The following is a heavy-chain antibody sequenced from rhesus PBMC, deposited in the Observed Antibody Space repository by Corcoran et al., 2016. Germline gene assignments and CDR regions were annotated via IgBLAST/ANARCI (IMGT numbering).Heavy chain of an antibody. V-gene: IGHV3S16*01. J-gene: IGHJ4*01. CDR2: INSGSSYI. CDR3: TSGILDGNFIDY. Sequence: VQPGGSLRLSCAASGFTFSSYGLSWVRQAPGKGLVWVSSINSGSSYIYYADSVKGRFTISRDNAKNTLALQMNSLSAEDTATYYCTSGILDGNFIDYWGQGVLVTVPS. D-gene: IGHD4-35*01. CDR1: GFTFSSYG.